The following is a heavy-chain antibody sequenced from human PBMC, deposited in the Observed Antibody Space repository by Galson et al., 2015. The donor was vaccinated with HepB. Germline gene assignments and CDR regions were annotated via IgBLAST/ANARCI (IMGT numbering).Heavy chain of an antibody. V-gene: IGHV1-18*01. CDR2: ISPYNRNT. Sequence: SVKASCKASGYSFSSYSITWVRQAPGQGLEWMGWISPYNRNTDYSRKFQGRVTMTTDIFTSTAYMELRSLRSDDTAVYYCARGALVVVVGATQNNWFDPWGQGTLVIVSS. D-gene: IGHD2-15*01. CDR1: GYSFSSYS. CDR3: ARGALVVVVGATQNNWFDP. J-gene: IGHJ5*02.